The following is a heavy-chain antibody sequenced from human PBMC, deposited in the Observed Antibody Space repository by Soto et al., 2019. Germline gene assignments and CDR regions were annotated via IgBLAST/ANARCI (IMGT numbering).Heavy chain of an antibody. J-gene: IGHJ6*02. Sequence: EVQLVESGGGLVQPGWSLRLSCAASGLTFSSYSMKWVRQAPGKGLEWVSYISSSSSTIYYADSVKGRFTISRDNAKNSLYLQMNSLRDEDTAVYYCARDFPNYDYGMDVWGQGTTVTVSS. CDR1: GLTFSSYS. D-gene: IGHD3-16*01. CDR2: ISSSSSTI. CDR3: ARDFPNYDYGMDV. V-gene: IGHV3-48*02.